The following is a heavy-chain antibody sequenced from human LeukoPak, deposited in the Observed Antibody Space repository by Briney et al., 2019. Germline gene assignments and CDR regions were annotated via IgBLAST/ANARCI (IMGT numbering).Heavy chain of an antibody. Sequence: PSETLSLTCTVSGDSISSSSYYWAWIRQPPGKGLGWIGSIYYSGSTHYNPSLESRVTMSVDTSKNQLSLKLTSVTAADAAVYYCAREAQYCSGGSCYGGYFQHWGQGTLVTVSS. J-gene: IGHJ1*01. CDR3: AREAQYCSGGSCYGGYFQH. CDR2: IYYSGST. D-gene: IGHD2-15*01. V-gene: IGHV4-39*02. CDR1: GDSISSSSYY.